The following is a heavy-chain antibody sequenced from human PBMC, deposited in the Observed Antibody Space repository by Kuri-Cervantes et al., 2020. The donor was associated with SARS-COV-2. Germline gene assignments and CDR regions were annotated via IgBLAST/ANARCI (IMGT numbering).Heavy chain of an antibody. V-gene: IGHV1-24*01. D-gene: IGHD4-17*01. CDR2: FDPEDDET. CDR1: VYTLTELS. J-gene: IGHJ6*02. CDR3: ATSNSPSGDYLYGLDV. Sequence: ASVNVSCMVCVYTLTELSMHWVRQAPGNGLEWVGSFDPEDDETIYAQKFQSRVTVTEDTSTDTAYMERSSPRSEDTAVYYCATSNSPSGDYLYGLDVWGQGPTVTVSS.